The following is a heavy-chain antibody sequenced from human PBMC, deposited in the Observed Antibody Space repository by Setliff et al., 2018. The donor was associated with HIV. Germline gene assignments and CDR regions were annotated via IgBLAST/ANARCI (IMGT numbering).Heavy chain of an antibody. J-gene: IGHJ6*02. V-gene: IGHV1-18*01. D-gene: IGHD3-3*01. CDR3: ARENYNFWSGYYYYYYGMDV. CDR1: GYTFTSYG. CDR2: ISAYNGNT. Sequence: ASVKVSCKASGYTFTSYGISWVRQAPGQGLEWMGWISAYNGNTNYAQKLQGRVTMTTDTSTSTAYTELRSLRSDDTAVYYCARENYNFWSGYYYYYYGMDVWGQGTTVTVSS.